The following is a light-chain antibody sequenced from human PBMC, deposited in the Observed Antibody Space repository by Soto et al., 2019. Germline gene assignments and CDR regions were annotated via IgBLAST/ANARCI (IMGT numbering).Light chain of an antibody. CDR2: RAS. CDR1: QSISSN. J-gene: IGKJ1*01. Sequence: EIVMTQSPATLSVSPGERATLSCRASQSISSNLAWYQQKLGQAPRLLIYRASTRATGIPARFSGSGSVTEFTLTISSLQSEDCALYYCHQYENWPKTFGQGTKV. CDR3: HQYENWPKT. V-gene: IGKV3-15*01.